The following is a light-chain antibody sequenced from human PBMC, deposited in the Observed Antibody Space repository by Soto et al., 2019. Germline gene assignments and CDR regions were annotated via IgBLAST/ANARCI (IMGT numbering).Light chain of an antibody. CDR1: QSISSW. Sequence: DIQMTQSPSTLSASERDRVTITCRASQSISSWLAWYQQKPGKAPKLLIYDASSLESGVPSRFSGSGSGTEFTLTISSLQPDDFATYYCQQYNSYPLTFGGGTKVDIK. CDR3: QQYNSYPLT. V-gene: IGKV1-5*01. CDR2: DAS. J-gene: IGKJ4*01.